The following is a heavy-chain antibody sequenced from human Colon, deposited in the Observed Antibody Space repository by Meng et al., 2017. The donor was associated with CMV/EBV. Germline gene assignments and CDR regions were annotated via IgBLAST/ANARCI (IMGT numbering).Heavy chain of an antibody. CDR2: ITGSGDVT. V-gene: IGHV3-23*01. D-gene: IGHD2-2*01. Sequence: GRSLRLACAASGFIFDKYAMHWVRRAPGKGLEWVSAITGSGDVTYYADSVKGRFTISRDNSKNTLYLQMNSLRAGDTAVSFCAKALNLVVPAAAYFHYWGNGTLVTVSS. CDR3: AKALNLVVPAAAYFHY. CDR1: GFIFDKYA. J-gene: IGHJ4*01.